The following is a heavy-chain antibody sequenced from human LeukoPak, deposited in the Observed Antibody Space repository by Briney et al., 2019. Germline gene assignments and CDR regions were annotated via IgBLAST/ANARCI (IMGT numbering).Heavy chain of an antibody. J-gene: IGHJ4*02. D-gene: IGHD5-24*01. CDR3: ARPSRDGYRYTFDY. CDR2: IYNSGNT. V-gene: IGHV4-59*01. CDR1: GGSIGSYY. Sequence: PSETLSLTCTVSGGSIGSYYWSWIRQPPGKGLEWIGYIYNSGNTNYSPSLKCRVSISVDTPKNQFSLKLSSVTAADTAVYYCARPSRDGYRYTFDYWGQGILSPSPQ.